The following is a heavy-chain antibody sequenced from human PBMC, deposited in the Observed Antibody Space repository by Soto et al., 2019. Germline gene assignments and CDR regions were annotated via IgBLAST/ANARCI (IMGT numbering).Heavy chain of an antibody. V-gene: IGHV4-4*07. D-gene: IGHD2-15*01. CDR2: IYTSGST. CDR1: GGSISSYY. J-gene: IGHJ3*02. Sequence: SETLSLTCTVSGGSISSYYWSWIRQPAGKGLEWIGRIYTSGSTNYSPSLKSRVTMSVDTSKNQFSLKLSSVTAADTAVYYCARVDRAGYCSGGSCDIGAFDIWGQGTMVTVSS. CDR3: ARVDRAGYCSGGSCDIGAFDI.